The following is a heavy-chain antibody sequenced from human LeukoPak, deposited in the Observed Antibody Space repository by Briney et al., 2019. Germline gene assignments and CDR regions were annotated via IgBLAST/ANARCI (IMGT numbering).Heavy chain of an antibody. CDR2: IKQDGSDK. J-gene: IGHJ4*02. Sequence: GGSLRLSCAASGFTFTTYWMTWVRQAPGKGLEWVANIKQDGSDKYYVDSVKGRFTISRDNSRNTLYLQLNALRAEDTAVYYCAKAYGSNGYYQLPIDFWGQGTLVTVSS. D-gene: IGHD3-22*01. CDR3: AKAYGSNGYYQLPIDF. CDR1: GFTFTTYW. V-gene: IGHV3-7*03.